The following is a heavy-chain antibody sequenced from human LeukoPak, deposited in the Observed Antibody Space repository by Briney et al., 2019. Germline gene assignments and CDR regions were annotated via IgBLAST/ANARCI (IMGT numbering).Heavy chain of an antibody. J-gene: IGHJ4*02. V-gene: IGHV3-33*01. CDR3: AREKSRALDY. CDR2: IWYDGTNK. Sequence: GGSLRLSCAASGFTFRSYGMHWVRLAPGKGLEWVAVIWYDGTNKYYADSVKGRFTISRDNSKNTLYLQMNSLRAEDTAVYYCAREKSRALDYWGQGTLVTVSS. CDR1: GFTFRSYG.